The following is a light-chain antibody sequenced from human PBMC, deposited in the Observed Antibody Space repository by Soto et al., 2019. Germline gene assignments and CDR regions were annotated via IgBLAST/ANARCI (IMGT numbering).Light chain of an antibody. V-gene: IGKV3-15*01. CDR2: DTS. CDR3: PQYGSSPAT. Sequence: EILMTQSPATVSVSPGERATLSCRASQSVSRKLAWYQHKPGQAPRLLIYDTSTRAADIPARFSGSGSGTDFTLTISRLEPEDFAVYYCPQYGSSPATFAQRTKVDNK. J-gene: IGKJ1*01. CDR1: QSVSRK.